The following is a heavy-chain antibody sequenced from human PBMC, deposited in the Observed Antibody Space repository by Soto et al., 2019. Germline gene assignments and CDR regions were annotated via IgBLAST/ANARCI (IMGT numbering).Heavy chain of an antibody. CDR3: ARAPDGSGSYYYFDK. CDR2: INRDGIDK. D-gene: IGHD3-22*01. J-gene: IGHJ4*02. V-gene: IGHV3-7*03. CDR1: GFTFSNYL. Sequence: GGSLRLSCVASGFTFSNYLMSWVRQAPGKGLQWVANINRDGIDKYYVDSLKGRFTISRDNAENSLYLEMNTLRAEDTAVYYCARAPDGSGSYYYFDKWGQGTMVTVYS.